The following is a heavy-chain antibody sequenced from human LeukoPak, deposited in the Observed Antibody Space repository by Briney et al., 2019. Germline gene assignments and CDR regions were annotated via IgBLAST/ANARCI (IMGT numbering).Heavy chain of an antibody. V-gene: IGHV3-30*03. CDR2: ISYDGSNK. J-gene: IGHJ3*02. Sequence: GGSLRLSCAASGFTFSSYGMHWVRQAPGKGLERVAVISYDGSNKYYADSVKGRFTISRDNAKNSLYLQMNSLRAEDTAVYYCARDRNDILTGYTAFDIWGQGTMVTVSS. CDR3: ARDRNDILTGYTAFDI. CDR1: GFTFSSYG. D-gene: IGHD3-9*01.